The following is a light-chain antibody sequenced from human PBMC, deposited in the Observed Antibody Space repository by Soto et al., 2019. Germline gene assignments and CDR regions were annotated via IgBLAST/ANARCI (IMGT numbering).Light chain of an antibody. CDR3: MQALQTPRT. V-gene: IGKV2-28*01. CDR1: QSLLHSNGYNY. CDR2: LGS. Sequence: DLVMPQSPLSLPVTPGEPASISCRSSQSLLHSNGYNYLDWYLQKPGQSPQLLIYLGSNRASGVPDRFSGSGSGTDFTLKISRVEAEDVGVYYCMQALQTPRTFGQGTKLEIK. J-gene: IGKJ2*01.